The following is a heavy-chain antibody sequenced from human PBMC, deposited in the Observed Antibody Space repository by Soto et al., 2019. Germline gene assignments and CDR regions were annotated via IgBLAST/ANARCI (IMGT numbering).Heavy chain of an antibody. CDR1: GFIFSGYG. J-gene: IGHJ4*02. V-gene: IGHV3-30*18. D-gene: IGHD3-10*01. CDR2: ISHDGSSK. Sequence: QVPLVESGGGMVQPGRSLRLACAASGFIFSGYGMHWVRQAPGKGLEWVAVISHDGSSKFYADSVKGRFTISRDNSKNTLYLEMNSLRPEDTAVYYCAKERVVRGVTDYWGQGTVVIVSS. CDR3: AKERVVRGVTDY.